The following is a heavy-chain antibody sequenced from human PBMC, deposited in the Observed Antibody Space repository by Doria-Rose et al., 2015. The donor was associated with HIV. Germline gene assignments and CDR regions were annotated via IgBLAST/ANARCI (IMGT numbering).Heavy chain of an antibody. CDR3: ARIKSSRWYHKYYFDF. CDR1: GVSLSSPGMG. CDR2: LFSDDER. V-gene: IGHV2-26*01. J-gene: IGHJ4*02. Sequence: QVQLVQSGPVLVKPAETLTLTCTVSGVSLSSPGMGVSWIRQPPGKALEWLAKLFSDDERSYKTSLKSRLTISSSTSKSQVVLTMTDMDPVDTATYYCARIKSSRWYHKYYFDFWGQGTLVIVSA. D-gene: IGHD6-13*01.